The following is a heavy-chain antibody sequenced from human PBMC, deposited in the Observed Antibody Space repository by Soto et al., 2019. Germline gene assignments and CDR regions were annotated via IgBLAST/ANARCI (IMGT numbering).Heavy chain of an antibody. Sequence: GGSLRLSCGASGFTFSNYYMSWIRQAPGKGLEWVSYISSTGRTIYYADSVKGRFTVSRDNAQNSLSLKLDSLRVEDTAVYYCARSYSSGWEFDYWGQGTQVTVSS. CDR2: ISSTGRTI. J-gene: IGHJ4*02. CDR3: ARSYSSGWEFDY. V-gene: IGHV3-11*01. CDR1: GFTFSNYY. D-gene: IGHD6-19*01.